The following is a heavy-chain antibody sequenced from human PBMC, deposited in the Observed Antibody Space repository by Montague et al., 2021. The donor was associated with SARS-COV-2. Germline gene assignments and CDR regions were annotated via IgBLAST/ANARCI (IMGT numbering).Heavy chain of an antibody. V-gene: IGHV3-30*04. CDR1: GFTFSSYA. D-gene: IGHD6-13*01. J-gene: IGHJ6*02. CDR3: ASAWSGMAAAYYYYGMDV. Sequence: SLRLSCAASGFTFSSYAMHWVRQAPGKGLEWVAVISYDGSSKYYADSVKGRFTIFRDNSKNTLYLQMNSLRAEDTAVYYCASAWSGMAAAYYYYGMDVWGQGTTVTVSS. CDR2: ISYDGSSK.